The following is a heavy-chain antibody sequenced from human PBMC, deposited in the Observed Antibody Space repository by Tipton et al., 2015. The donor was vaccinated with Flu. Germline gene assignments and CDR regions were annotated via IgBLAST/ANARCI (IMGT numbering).Heavy chain of an antibody. CDR1: GFTFSSYD. D-gene: IGHD2-2*01. CDR3: ARTRYCSSTSCRRGFYWYFDL. CDR2: IGTAGDP. Sequence: SLRLSCAASGFTFSSYDMHWVRQATGKGLEWVSAIGTAGDPYYPGSVKGRFTISRENAKNSLYLQMNSLRAGDTAVYYCARTRYCSSTSCRRGFYWYFDLWGRGTLVTVSS. J-gene: IGHJ2*01. V-gene: IGHV3-13*05.